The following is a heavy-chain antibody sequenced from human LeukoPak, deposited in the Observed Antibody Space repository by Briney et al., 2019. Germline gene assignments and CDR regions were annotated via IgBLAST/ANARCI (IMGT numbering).Heavy chain of an antibody. Sequence: SETLSLTCTVSSDSISTSYWSWIRQPPGKGLEWIGYIYYSGSTNYNPSLKSRVAISVDTSKNQFSLKLNSVTAADTAVYYCARGYCSSTICFQYFHHWGQGTLVTVSS. CDR1: SDSISTSY. CDR2: IYYSGST. J-gene: IGHJ1*01. V-gene: IGHV4-59*01. D-gene: IGHD2-2*01. CDR3: ARGYCSSTICFQYFHH.